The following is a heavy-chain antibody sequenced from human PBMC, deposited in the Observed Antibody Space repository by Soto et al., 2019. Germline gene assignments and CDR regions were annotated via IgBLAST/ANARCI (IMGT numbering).Heavy chain of an antibody. J-gene: IGHJ4*02. CDR1: GFTFSNHS. D-gene: IGHD2-21*01. CDR3: AKKRSGGCSMGCFDS. CDR2: ISGNANDI. Sequence: GGSLRLSCAASGFTFSNHSMHLVRQAPGKGLECLSAISGNANDIYYADSVKGRFTISRDSPTNTVFLQMNSLRAEDTALYYCAKKRSGGCSMGCFDSWGEAPPVTVSS. V-gene: IGHV3-23*01.